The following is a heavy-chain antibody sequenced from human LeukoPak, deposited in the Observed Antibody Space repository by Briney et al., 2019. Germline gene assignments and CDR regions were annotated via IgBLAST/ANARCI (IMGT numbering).Heavy chain of an antibody. V-gene: IGHV1-18*01. Sequence: GASVKVSCKTSGYTFTNSGISWVRQAPGQGLEWMGWISTYNGNTNYAQKIQARVTMATDTSTSTAYMELRSLRSDDTAMYYCARVATIFGVVRGRFDPWGQGTLVIVSS. D-gene: IGHD3-3*01. CDR3: ARVATIFGVVRGRFDP. CDR1: GYTFTNSG. CDR2: ISTYNGNT. J-gene: IGHJ5*02.